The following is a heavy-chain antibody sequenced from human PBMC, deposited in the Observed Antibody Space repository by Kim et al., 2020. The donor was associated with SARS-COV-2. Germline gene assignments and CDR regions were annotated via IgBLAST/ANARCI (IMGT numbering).Heavy chain of an antibody. CDR3: VRELLSSGWPARSGAYF. V-gene: IGHV3-21*01. Sequence: GGSLRLSCAASGFTFSSYTMNWVRQAPGKGLEWVSSISSNSSYIYYADSVKGRFTISRDNSKNTLYLQMSSLRAEDTAVYYCVRELLSSGWPARSGAYF. J-gene: IGHJ4*01. D-gene: IGHD6-6*01. CDR2: ISSNSSYI. CDR1: GFTFSSYT.